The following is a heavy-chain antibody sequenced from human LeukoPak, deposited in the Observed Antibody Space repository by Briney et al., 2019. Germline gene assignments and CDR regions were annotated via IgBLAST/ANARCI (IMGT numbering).Heavy chain of an antibody. CDR2: IKQDGSEK. J-gene: IGHJ4*02. CDR3: ARDLHFPKWELL. V-gene: IGHV3-7*01. CDR1: GFTFSSHW. D-gene: IGHD1-26*01. Sequence: GGSLRLSCAASGFTFSSHWMSWVRQAPGKGLEWVANIKQDGSEKYYVDSVKGRFTISRDNAKNSLYLQMNSLRAEDTAVYYCARDLHFPKWELLWGQGTLVTVSS.